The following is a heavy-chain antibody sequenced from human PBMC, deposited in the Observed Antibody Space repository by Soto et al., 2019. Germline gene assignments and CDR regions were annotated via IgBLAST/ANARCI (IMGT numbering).Heavy chain of an antibody. V-gene: IGHV3-23*01. CDR2: ISGSGGST. CDR3: AKGGGPHTSRDAQVDY. J-gene: IGHJ4*02. CDR1: GFTLRSYA. Sequence: VQLLESGGGLVQPGGSLRLSCAASGFTLRSYAMSWVRQAPGKGLEWVSAISGSGGSTYYADSVKGRFTISRDNSKNTLYLQMNSLRAEDTAVYYCAKGGGPHTSRDAQVDYWGQGTLVTVSS. D-gene: IGHD2-2*01.